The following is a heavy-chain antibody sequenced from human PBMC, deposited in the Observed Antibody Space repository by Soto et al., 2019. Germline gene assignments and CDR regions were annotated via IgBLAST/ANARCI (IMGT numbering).Heavy chain of an antibody. D-gene: IGHD3-3*01. CDR2: TYYRSKWYN. CDR1: GDSVSSNSAA. J-gene: IGHJ6*02. V-gene: IGHV6-1*01. CDR3: AREPTLFGVVITGYYYYYGMDL. Sequence: PSQTLSLTCAISGDSVSSNSAAWNWIRQSPSRGLEWLGRTYYRSKWYNDYAVSVKSRITINPDTSKNQFSLQLNSVTPEDTAVYYRAREPTLFGVVITGYYYYYGMDLWGRGTTVAVSS.